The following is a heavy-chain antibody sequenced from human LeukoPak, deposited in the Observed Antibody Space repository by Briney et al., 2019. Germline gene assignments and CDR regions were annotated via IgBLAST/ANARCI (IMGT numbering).Heavy chain of an antibody. Sequence: PSQTLSLTRAVSGVSISSGGFSWSWLRQPPGKALEWIGYIYHSGRTYYNPSLKSRVAISADRSKNHFSLKLSSVTAADTAVYYCARAERDYYDRSGYTNWFDTWGQGTLVTVSS. CDR3: ARAERDYYDRSGYTNWFDT. V-gene: IGHV4-30-2*01. D-gene: IGHD3-22*01. CDR1: GVSISSGGFS. J-gene: IGHJ5*02. CDR2: IYHSGRT.